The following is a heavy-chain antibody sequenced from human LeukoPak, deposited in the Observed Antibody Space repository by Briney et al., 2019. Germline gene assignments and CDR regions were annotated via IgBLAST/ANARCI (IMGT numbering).Heavy chain of an antibody. CDR1: GGTFSSYA. J-gene: IGHJ4*02. D-gene: IGHD5-18*01. V-gene: IGHV1-69*04. Sequence: ASLKVSCKASGGTFSSYAISWVRQAPGQGLEWMGRFIPILGIANYAQKFQGRVTITADKSTSTAYMEQSSLRSEDTAVYYCARDFEGGYSYGSCFDYWGQGTLVTVSS. CDR3: ARDFEGGYSYGSCFDY. CDR2: FIPILGIA.